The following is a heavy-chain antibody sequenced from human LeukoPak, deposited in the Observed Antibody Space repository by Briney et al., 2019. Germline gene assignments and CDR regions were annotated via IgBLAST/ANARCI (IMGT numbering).Heavy chain of an antibody. CDR1: GGSIGIYY. V-gene: IGHV4-4*07. CDR2: IYNSGRT. CDR3: ARVAMYEFFFDY. J-gene: IGHJ4*02. Sequence: PSETLSLTCTVSGGSIGIYYWSWIRQPAGKGLEWIGRIYNSGRTKYSPSQESRVTMSIDTSKNQFSLKLSSVSAADTAVYYCARVAMYEFFFDYWGQGTLVTVSS. D-gene: IGHD2-8*01.